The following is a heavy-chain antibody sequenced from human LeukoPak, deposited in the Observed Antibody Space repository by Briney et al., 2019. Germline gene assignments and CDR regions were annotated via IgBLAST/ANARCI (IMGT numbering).Heavy chain of an antibody. Sequence: PSETLSLTCTVSGGSISSYYWSWIRQPPGKGLEWIGYIHYSGSTNYNPSLKSRVTISVDTSKNQFSLKLSSVTAADTAVYYCARDSHYYGSGSHHAFDIWGQGTMVTVSS. CDR2: IHYSGST. D-gene: IGHD3-10*01. V-gene: IGHV4-59*01. CDR3: ARDSHYYGSGSHHAFDI. CDR1: GGSISSYY. J-gene: IGHJ3*02.